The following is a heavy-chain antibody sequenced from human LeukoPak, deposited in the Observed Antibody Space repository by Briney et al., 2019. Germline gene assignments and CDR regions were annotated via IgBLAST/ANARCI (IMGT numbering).Heavy chain of an antibody. V-gene: IGHV3-9*01. CDR1: GFTFDDYA. J-gene: IGHJ4*02. CDR3: ARDSESTVATTCLDY. Sequence: GRSLRLSCAASGFTFDDYAMHWVRQSPGKGLEWVSGISWNSATRDYADSVKGRFTISRDNAKNSMFLRMSSLRPEDTALYYCARDSESTVATTCLDYWGQGILVTVAS. CDR2: ISWNSATR. D-gene: IGHD4-17*01.